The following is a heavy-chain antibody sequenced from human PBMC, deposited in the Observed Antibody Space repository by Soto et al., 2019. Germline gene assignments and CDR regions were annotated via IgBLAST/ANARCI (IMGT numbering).Heavy chain of an antibody. V-gene: IGHV4-4*02. D-gene: IGHD1-1*01. CDR2: VHISGHS. CDR3: ARVRQGCSANNCYFDP. Sequence: TLSLTCTLSGGSVRAPDWWNWVRQSPDKGLEWIAEVHISGHSNYNPSLRSRVSVSIDSSKNQFYLNLNSVTAADTAIYYCARVRQGCSANNCYFDPWGQGTQVTVSS. CDR1: GGSVRAPDW. J-gene: IGHJ5*01.